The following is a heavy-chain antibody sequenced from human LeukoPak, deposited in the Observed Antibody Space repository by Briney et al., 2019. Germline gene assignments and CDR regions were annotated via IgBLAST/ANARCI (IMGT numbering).Heavy chain of an antibody. CDR2: INPSGGST. J-gene: IGHJ4*02. Sequence: ASVKVSCKASGHTFSNYYMHWVRQVPGQGLEWMGIINPSGGSTSYAQKFQGRVTMTRDTATRTVYMELSSLRAEDTAVYYCARDHGDEGNYWGQGTLVTVSS. CDR3: ARDHGDEGNY. V-gene: IGHV1-46*01. D-gene: IGHD4-17*01. CDR1: GHTFSNYY.